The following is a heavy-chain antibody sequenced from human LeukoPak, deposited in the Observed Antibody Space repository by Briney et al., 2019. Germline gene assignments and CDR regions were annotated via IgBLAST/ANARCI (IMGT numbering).Heavy chain of an antibody. Sequence: PGGSLRLSCTASGFTFGDYAMGWVRQAPGKGLEWVGFIRSKAYGGTTEYAASVKGRFTISRDDSKSIAYLQINSLKTEDTAVYYCTRDGSGWYGVDYWGQGTLVTVSS. CDR3: TRDGSGWYGVDY. CDR2: IRSKAYGGTT. V-gene: IGHV3-49*04. CDR1: GFTFGDYA. D-gene: IGHD6-19*01. J-gene: IGHJ4*02.